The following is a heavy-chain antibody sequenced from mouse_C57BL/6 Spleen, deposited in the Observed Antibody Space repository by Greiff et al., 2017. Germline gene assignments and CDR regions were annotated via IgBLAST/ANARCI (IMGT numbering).Heavy chain of an antibody. CDR2: IHPNSGST. CDR3: ARAYYGNYPSYWYFDV. D-gene: IGHD2-10*01. V-gene: IGHV1-64*01. Sequence: QVQLQQPGAELVKPGASVKLSCKASGYTFTSYWMHWVKQRPGQGLEWIGMIHPNSGSTNYNEKFKSKATLTVDKSSSTAYMQLSSLTSEDSAVYYCARAYYGNYPSYWYFDVWGTGTTVTVSS. J-gene: IGHJ1*03. CDR1: GYTFTSYW.